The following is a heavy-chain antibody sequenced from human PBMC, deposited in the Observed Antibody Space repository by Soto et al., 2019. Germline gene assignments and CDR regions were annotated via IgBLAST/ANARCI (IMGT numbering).Heavy chain of an antibody. CDR2: ITGSTGTT. D-gene: IGHD2-2*01. CDR1: GFTFSNFA. CDR3: AKDTSSSPYYMDA. V-gene: IGHV3-23*01. J-gene: IGHJ6*03. Sequence: EVQVLESGGGSVQPGGSLRLSCAASGFTFSNFAMSWVRHAPGKGLEWVSEITGSTGTTYYADSVRGRFIISRDNSKNTVHLQMNSLRPEDTAVYYCAKDTSSSPYYMDAWGKGTTVTVSS.